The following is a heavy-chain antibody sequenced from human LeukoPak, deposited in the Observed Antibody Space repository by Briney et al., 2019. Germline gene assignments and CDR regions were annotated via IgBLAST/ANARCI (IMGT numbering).Heavy chain of an antibody. CDR3: AKDLVRGVIIYSHY. Sequence: GASVKVSCKASGYTFTSYDINWVRQATGQGLEWMGWMNPNSGNTGYAQKFQGRVTMTRNTSISTAYMELSSLRSEDTAVYYCAKDLVRGVIIYSHYWGQGTLVTVSS. V-gene: IGHV1-8*02. D-gene: IGHD3-10*01. CDR1: GYTFTSYD. J-gene: IGHJ4*02. CDR2: MNPNSGNT.